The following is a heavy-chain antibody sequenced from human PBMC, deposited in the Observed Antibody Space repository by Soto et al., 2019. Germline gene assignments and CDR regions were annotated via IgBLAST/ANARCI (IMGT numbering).Heavy chain of an antibody. CDR3: AKLLRYCTSTTCPPYYSGLDV. CDR1: GFSLSSYG. CDR2: ISYGGGNG. V-gene: IGHV3-30*18. Sequence: GGTLRLSCAASGFSLSSYGMHWVRRAPGKGLEWVAVISYGGGNGYYADSVKGRFTVSRDNSENMLYLQMDTLRAEDTAVYYCAKLLRYCTSTTCPPYYSGLDVWGQGTTVTVSS. J-gene: IGHJ6*02. D-gene: IGHD2-2*01.